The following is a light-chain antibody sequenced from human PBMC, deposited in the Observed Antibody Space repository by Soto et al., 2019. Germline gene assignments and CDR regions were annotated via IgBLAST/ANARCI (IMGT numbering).Light chain of an antibody. J-gene: IGKJ1*01. CDR1: QDIRND. CDR3: LQDHDYPWT. V-gene: IGKV1-6*01. Sequence: AIRMTQSPSSLSASVGDRVTLTCRTSQDIRNDLGWYQQKPGKAPKVLIFAASRLPSGVPSRFSGSGSGTDVTLTISSLQPEDFATYYCLQDHDYPWTFGQGTKVEIK. CDR2: AAS.